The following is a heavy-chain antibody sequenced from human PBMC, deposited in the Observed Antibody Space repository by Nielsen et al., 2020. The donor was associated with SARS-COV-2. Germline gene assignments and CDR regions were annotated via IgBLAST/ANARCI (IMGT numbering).Heavy chain of an antibody. CDR2: ISDNGGSI. Sequence: GGSLRLSCAASGFTFSSHAMSWVRQAPEKGLEWVSSISDNGGSIDYADPVKGRFTISRDNFKNMLHLQMNSLRAEDTAVYYCARGGGDFAFDIWGQGTMVTVSS. CDR1: GFTFSSHA. J-gene: IGHJ3*02. V-gene: IGHV3-23*01. D-gene: IGHD2-21*02. CDR3: ARGGGDFAFDI.